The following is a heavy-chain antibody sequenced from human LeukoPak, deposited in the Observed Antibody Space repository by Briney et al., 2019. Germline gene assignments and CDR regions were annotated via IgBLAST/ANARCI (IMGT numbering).Heavy chain of an antibody. D-gene: IGHD6-13*01. Sequence: SETLSLTCTVSGGSISSSGCYWGWIRQPPGKGLEWIGNIYYSGSTNYNPSLRSRVIISVDTSKNQFSLKLTSVTAADTAVYFCARQRTIAATGMSLYFDSWGPGTLVTVSS. CDR1: GGSISSSGCY. CDR2: IYYSGST. V-gene: IGHV4-39*01. CDR3: ARQRTIAATGMSLYFDS. J-gene: IGHJ4*02.